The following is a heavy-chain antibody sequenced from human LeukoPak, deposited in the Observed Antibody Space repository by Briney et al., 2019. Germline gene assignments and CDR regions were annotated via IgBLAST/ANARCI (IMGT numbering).Heavy chain of an antibody. V-gene: IGHV1-2*02. CDR3: ARDVIMGDDPGWFDP. D-gene: IGHD3-16*01. CDR1: RYTLSDYV. CDR2: INPKSGGT. J-gene: IGHJ5*02. Sequence: PSGKASCKPDRYTLSDYVIHCERQAPGQGRECMGWINPKSGGTNYVQKCQGRVTMTRDTSINTVYMELSSLNSDDTAMYYCARDVIMGDDPGWFDPWGQGTLVTVCS.